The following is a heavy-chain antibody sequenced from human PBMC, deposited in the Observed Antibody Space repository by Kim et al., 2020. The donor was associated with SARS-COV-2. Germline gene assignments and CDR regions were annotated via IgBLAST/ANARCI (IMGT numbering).Heavy chain of an antibody. Sequence: GGSLRLSCAASGFTFSSYSMNWVRQAPGKGLEWVSYISSSSSTIYYADSVKGRFTISRDNAKNSLYLQMNSLRDEDTAVYYCARDVYYDILTGYPSDAFDIWGQGTMVTVSS. V-gene: IGHV3-48*02. D-gene: IGHD3-9*01. CDR3: ARDVYYDILTGYPSDAFDI. CDR1: GFTFSSYS. J-gene: IGHJ3*02. CDR2: ISSSSSTI.